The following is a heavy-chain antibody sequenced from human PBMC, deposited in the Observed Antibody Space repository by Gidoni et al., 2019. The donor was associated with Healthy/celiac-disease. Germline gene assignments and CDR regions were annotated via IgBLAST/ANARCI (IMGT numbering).Heavy chain of an antibody. CDR3: AKEDTYYYGSGSAGGAFDI. CDR2: IYTRGST. CDR1: GGSISSGRYY. Sequence: QVQLQESGPGLVKPSQTLSLTCTVAGGSISSGRYYWSWTRQPAGKGLEWIGRIYTRGSTNHNPPLKKRVPNTVDTSKNQFSLKLSPVTAADTAVYYCAKEDTYYYGSGSAGGAFDIWGQGTMVTVSS. D-gene: IGHD3-10*01. V-gene: IGHV4-61*02. J-gene: IGHJ3*02.